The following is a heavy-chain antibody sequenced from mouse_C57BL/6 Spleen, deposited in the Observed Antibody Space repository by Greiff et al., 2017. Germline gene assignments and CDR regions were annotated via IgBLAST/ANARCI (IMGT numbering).Heavy chain of an antibody. CDR3: ARRGGCGSYFDY. J-gene: IGHJ2*01. V-gene: IGHV5-9*04. CDR1: GFTFSSYT. D-gene: IGHD1-1*02. CDR2: ISAGGGNT. Sequence: DVKLVEPGGGLVKPGGSLKLSCAASGFTFSSYTMSWVRQTPGQSLEWVAPISAGGGNTYYPDSVKGRFTISRDNAKNTLYLQMSRLRTEDTAVYYCARRGGCGSYFDYWGQGTTLTVSS.